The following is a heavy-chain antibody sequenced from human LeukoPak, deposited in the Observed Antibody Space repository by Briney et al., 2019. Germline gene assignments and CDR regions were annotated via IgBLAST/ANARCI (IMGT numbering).Heavy chain of an antibody. Sequence: GGSLRLSCAASGFTLNSYWMSWVRQAPGKGLEWVANIKQDGSDKYYVDSVKGRFTISRDNAKNSLYLQVNSLRAEDTAVYYCARLYYADSGTYNRPFDYWGQGTLVTVSS. J-gene: IGHJ4*02. CDR1: GFTLNSYW. D-gene: IGHD3-10*01. CDR2: IKQDGSDK. CDR3: ARLYYADSGTYNRPFDY. V-gene: IGHV3-7*04.